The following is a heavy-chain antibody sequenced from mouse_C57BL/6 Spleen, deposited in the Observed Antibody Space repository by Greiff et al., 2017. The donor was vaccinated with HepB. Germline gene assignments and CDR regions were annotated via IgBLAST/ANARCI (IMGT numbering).Heavy chain of an antibody. CDR2: IYPGDGDT. Sequence: QVQLQQSGPELVKPGASVKISCKASGYAFSSSWMNWVKQRPGKGLEWIGRIYPGDGDTNYNGKFKGKATLTADKSSSTAYMQLSSLTSEDSAVYFCAREVIYDGYYGEFAYWGQGTLVTVSA. V-gene: IGHV1-82*01. CDR1: GYAFSSSW. D-gene: IGHD2-3*01. CDR3: AREVIYDGYYGEFAY. J-gene: IGHJ3*01.